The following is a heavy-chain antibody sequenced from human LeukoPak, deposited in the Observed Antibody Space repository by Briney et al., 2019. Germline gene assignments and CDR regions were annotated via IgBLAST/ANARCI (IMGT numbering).Heavy chain of an antibody. D-gene: IGHD6-13*01. J-gene: IGHJ4*02. CDR2: INYSGST. CDR3: ARRRAIAAAVYGVGQYYFDY. V-gene: IGHV4-31*03. Sequence: PSETLSLTCTVSADSISSGGYYWSWIRQHPGKGLEWIGYINYSGSTYYNPSLESRVTISVDTSKNQFSLKLSSVTAADTAVYYCARRRAIAAAVYGVGQYYFDYWGQGTLVTVSS. CDR1: ADSISSGGYY.